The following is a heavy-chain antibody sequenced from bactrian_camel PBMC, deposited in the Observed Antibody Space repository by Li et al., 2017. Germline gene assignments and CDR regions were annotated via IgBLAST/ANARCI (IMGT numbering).Heavy chain of an antibody. V-gene: IGHV3S63*01. CDR1: GYTSENKC. Sequence: HVQLVESGGGSVQAGESLRLSCASSGYTSENKCVGWFRQPQGKGREGVAVIAGTGGFTEYDGSVRGRFTISQDNAKNTAYLQMNSLKPEDSAMYYCAAGDTYGCSTRGSMGKSDYNYWGQETQVTVS. CDR3: AAGDTYGCSTRGSMGKSDYNY. D-gene: IGHD3*01. J-gene: IGHJ4*01. CDR2: IAGTGGFT.